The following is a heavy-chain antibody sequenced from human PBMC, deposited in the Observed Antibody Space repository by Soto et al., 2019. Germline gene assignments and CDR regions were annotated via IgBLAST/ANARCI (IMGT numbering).Heavy chain of an antibody. CDR1: GDSMTKYY. CDR2: IYTSGSN. J-gene: IGHJ4*02. Sequence: QVQLQESGPGLVKPSETLSLTCTVSGDSMTKYYWSWIRQPAGKGLEWIGRIYTSGSNNYNPSLKSRVTMSIDTSNNHCALKLKSVTAADTAVSYCARTVGAAYYFDFWGQGALVTVSS. CDR3: ARTVGAAYYFDF. D-gene: IGHD1-26*01. V-gene: IGHV4-4*07.